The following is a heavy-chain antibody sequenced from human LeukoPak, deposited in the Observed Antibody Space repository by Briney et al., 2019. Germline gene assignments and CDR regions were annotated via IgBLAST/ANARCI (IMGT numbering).Heavy chain of an antibody. CDR3: ARHYGSGLDWFDP. Sequence: SETLSLTCAVYGGSFSGYYWSWIRQPPGKGLEWIGEINHSGSTNYNPSLKSRVTISVDTSKNQFSLKLSSVTAADTAVYYCARHYGSGLDWFDPWGQGTLVTVSS. CDR2: INHSGST. J-gene: IGHJ5*02. V-gene: IGHV4-34*01. D-gene: IGHD3-10*01. CDR1: GGSFSGYY.